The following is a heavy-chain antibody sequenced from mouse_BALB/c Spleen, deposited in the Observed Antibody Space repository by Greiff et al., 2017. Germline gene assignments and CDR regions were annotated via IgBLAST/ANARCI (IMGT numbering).Heavy chain of an antibody. Sequence: EVQLQESGAELVKPGASVKLSCTASGFNIKDTYMHWVKQRPEQGLEWIGRIDPANGNTKYDPKFQGKATITADTSSNTAYLQLSSLTSEDTAVYYCASTGTGAMDYWGQGTSVTVSS. D-gene: IGHD4-1*02. J-gene: IGHJ4*01. CDR1: GFNIKDTY. V-gene: IGHV14-3*02. CDR2: IDPANGNT. CDR3: ASTGTGAMDY.